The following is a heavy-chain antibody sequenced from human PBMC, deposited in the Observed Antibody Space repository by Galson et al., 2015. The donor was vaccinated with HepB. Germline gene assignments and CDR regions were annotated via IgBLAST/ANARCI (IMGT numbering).Heavy chain of an antibody. CDR3: AKDLGVAPFGGVIAGAFDI. CDR1: GFTFSSYG. D-gene: IGHD3-16*02. V-gene: IGHV3-30*18. CDR2: ISYDGSNK. J-gene: IGHJ3*02. Sequence: SLRLSCAASGFTFSSYGMHWVRQAPGKGLEWVAVISYDGSNKYYADSVKGRFTISRDNSKNTLYLQMNSLRAEDTAVYYCAKDLGVAPFGGVIAGAFDIWGQGTMVTVSS.